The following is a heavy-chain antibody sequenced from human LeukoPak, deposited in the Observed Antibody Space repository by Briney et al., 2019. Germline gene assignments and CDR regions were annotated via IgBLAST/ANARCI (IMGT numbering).Heavy chain of an antibody. Sequence: GGSLRLSCAASGFTFSYYGMHWVRQAPGKGLGWVAVISYDGSKKYYADSVKGRFTISRDNSMNTLYLQMNSLRAEDTAVFFCARESDGGRYFDYWGQGTLVTVSS. J-gene: IGHJ4*02. CDR2: ISYDGSKK. D-gene: IGHD1-26*01. CDR3: ARESDGGRYFDY. CDR1: GFTFSYYG. V-gene: IGHV3-30*03.